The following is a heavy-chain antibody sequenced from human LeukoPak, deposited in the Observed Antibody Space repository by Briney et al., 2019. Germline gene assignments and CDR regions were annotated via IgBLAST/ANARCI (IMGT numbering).Heavy chain of an antibody. CDR3: AKDESSWYPGYFDY. J-gene: IGHJ4*01. Sequence: GGSLRLSRAASGFTFSSYGMHWVRQAPGKGLEWVAFIQYDGRNTYYADSVKGRFTISRDNSKNMLYLQMNSLRAEDTAVYYCAKDESSWYPGYFDYWGHGTLVTVSS. D-gene: IGHD6-13*01. CDR1: GFTFSSYG. V-gene: IGHV3-30*02. CDR2: IQYDGRNT.